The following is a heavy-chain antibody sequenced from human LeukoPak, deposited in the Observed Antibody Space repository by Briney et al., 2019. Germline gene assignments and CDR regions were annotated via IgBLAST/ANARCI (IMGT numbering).Heavy chain of an antibody. CDR2: ISASGYST. J-gene: IGHJ4*02. CDR1: GFTFSSYA. D-gene: IGHD1-7*01. CDR3: AKDVYNWNFYFDY. V-gene: IGHV3-23*01. Sequence: GGSLRLSCAASGFTFSSYAMSWVRQAPGKGLEWVSAISASGYSTYYADSVKGRFTISRDNSKKTLYLQMNSLRAEDTAIFYCAKDVYNWNFYFDYWGQGTLVAVSS.